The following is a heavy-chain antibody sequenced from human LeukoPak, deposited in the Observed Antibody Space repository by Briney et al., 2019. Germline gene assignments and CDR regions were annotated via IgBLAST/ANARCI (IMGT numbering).Heavy chain of an antibody. Sequence: GASVKVSCKASGYTFTGYYMHWVRQAPGQGLEWMGRINPNSGGTNYAQKFQGRVTMTRDTSISTAYMELSRLRSDDTAVYYCAVNYYDSSGYFPYWGQGTLVTVSS. D-gene: IGHD3-22*01. CDR3: AVNYYDSSGYFPY. CDR1: GYTFTGYY. CDR2: INPNSGGT. V-gene: IGHV1-2*06. J-gene: IGHJ4*02.